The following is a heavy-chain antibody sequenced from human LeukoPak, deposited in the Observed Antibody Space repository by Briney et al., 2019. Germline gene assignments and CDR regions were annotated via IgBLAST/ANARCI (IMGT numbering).Heavy chain of an antibody. CDR1: GYTFTGYY. J-gene: IGHJ5*02. D-gene: IGHD3-10*01. CDR2: INPTSGGT. CDR3: ARVGGLWFGELLYDHFAWFDP. Sequence: VASVKVSCKASGYTFTGYYMHWVRQAPGQGLEWMGWINPTSGGTNYAQKFQGRVTMTRDTSISTAYMELSRLRSDDTAVYYCARVGGLWFGELLYDHFAWFDPWGQGTLVTVSS. V-gene: IGHV1-2*02.